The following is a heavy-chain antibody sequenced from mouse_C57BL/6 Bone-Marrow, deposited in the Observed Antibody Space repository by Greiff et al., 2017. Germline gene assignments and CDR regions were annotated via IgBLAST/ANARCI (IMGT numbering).Heavy chain of an antibody. Sequence: EVKLVESGGDLVKPGGSLKLSCAASGFTFSSYGMSWVRQTPDKRLEWVATISSGGSYTYYPDSVKGRFTISRDNAKNTLYLQMSSLKSEDTAMYYCARQGNYAMDYWGQGPSVTVSS. CDR2: ISSGGSYT. CDR1: GFTFSSYG. J-gene: IGHJ4*01. V-gene: IGHV5-6*01. CDR3: ARQGNYAMDY.